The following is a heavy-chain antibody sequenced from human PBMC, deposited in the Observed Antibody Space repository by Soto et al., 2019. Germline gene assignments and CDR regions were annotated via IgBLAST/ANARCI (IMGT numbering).Heavy chain of an antibody. D-gene: IGHD2-2*02. V-gene: IGHV3-49*04. CDR3: TRDGSEIVVVPAAIGY. Sequence: SLRLSCTASGFTFGDYAMSWVRQAPGKGLEWVGFIRSKAYGGTTEYAASVKGRFTISRDDSKSIAYLQMNSLKTEDTAVYYCTRDGSEIVVVPAAIGYWGQGTLLTVSS. CDR1: GFTFGDYA. CDR2: IRSKAYGGTT. J-gene: IGHJ4*02.